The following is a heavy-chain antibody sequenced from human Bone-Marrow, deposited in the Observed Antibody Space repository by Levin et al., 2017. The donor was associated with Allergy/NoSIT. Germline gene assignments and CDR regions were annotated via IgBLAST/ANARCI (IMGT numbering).Heavy chain of an antibody. CDR1: GFTFSTYA. V-gene: IGHV3-23*01. CDR3: PKDRYCTTTTCPADH. Sequence: GESLKISCAASGFTFSTYAMNWVRQAPGKGLEWVSGISDSGGSTYYADSVEGRFTISRDNSKNTLYLQMNNLRAEDTAIYFCPKDRYCTTTTCPADHWGQGILVTVSS. CDR2: ISDSGGST. J-gene: IGHJ4*02. D-gene: IGHD2-8*01.